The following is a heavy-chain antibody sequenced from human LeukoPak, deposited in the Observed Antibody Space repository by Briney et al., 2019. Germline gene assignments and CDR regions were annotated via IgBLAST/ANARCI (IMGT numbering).Heavy chain of an antibody. CDR2: INPSGGST. CDR1: GYSFTGYY. V-gene: IGHV1-46*01. Sequence: ASVKVSCKASGYSFTGYYMHWVRQAPGQGLEWMGIINPSGGSTSYAQKFQGRVTMTRDMSTSTVYMELSSLRSEDTAVYYCARDGLDSSGYWDYYYYYYMDVWGKGTTVTVSS. D-gene: IGHD3-22*01. J-gene: IGHJ6*03. CDR3: ARDGLDSSGYWDYYYYYYMDV.